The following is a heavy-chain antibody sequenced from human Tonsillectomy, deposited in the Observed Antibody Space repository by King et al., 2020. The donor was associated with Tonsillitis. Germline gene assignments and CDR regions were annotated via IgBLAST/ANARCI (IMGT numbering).Heavy chain of an antibody. Sequence: VQLVESGGGLVQPGGSLRLSCAASGFTVSNYYMSWVRQAPGKGLEWVSIIYSAGTTYYAGSVKGRFTIYRDNSKNTLYLQMNSLRAEDTAVYYCARDGDNYHALDMWGQGTMGTVSS. V-gene: IGHV3-66*01. CDR3: ARDGDNYHALDM. CDR2: IYSAGTT. D-gene: IGHD5-24*01. J-gene: IGHJ3*02. CDR1: GFTVSNYY.